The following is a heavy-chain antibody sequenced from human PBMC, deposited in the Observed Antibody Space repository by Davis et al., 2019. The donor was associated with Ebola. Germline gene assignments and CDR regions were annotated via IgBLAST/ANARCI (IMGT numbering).Heavy chain of an antibody. Sequence: PSETLSLTCAVYAGSFRGYYWSWIRQPPGKGLEWIGQINDSGSTKYNPSLKSRVTISVDRSKNQFSLKLSSVTAADTAVYYCARDGGPPYDSSGYYYYWGQGTLVTVSS. CDR1: AGSFRGYY. J-gene: IGHJ4*02. CDR2: INDSGST. D-gene: IGHD3-22*01. CDR3: ARDGGPPYDSSGYYYY. V-gene: IGHV4-34*01.